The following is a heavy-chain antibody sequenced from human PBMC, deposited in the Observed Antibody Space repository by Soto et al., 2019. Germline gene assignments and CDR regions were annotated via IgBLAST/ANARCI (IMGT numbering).Heavy chain of an antibody. CDR1: SFSLSIGGYY. D-gene: IGHD1-20*01. Sequence: TXSLTCTFSSFSLSIGGYYWNWMRQHPVKVLEWIGYIYFTGITYSTPSLKSLVTLSVDTSKSQFSLELRSVTAADTAIYYCARDHTYNKVNWFDIWGQGVLVTVSS. J-gene: IGHJ5*02. V-gene: IGHV4-31*01. CDR3: ARDHTYNKVNWFDI. CDR2: IYFTGIT.